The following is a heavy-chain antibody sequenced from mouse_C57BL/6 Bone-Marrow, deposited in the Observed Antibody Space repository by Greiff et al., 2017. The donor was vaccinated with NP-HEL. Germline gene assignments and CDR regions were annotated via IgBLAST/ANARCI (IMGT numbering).Heavy chain of an antibody. CDR3: ARRGYYGSSYEVDY. CDR2: IHPNSGST. CDR1: GYTFTSYW. V-gene: IGHV1-64*01. Sequence: QVQLQQPGAELVKPGASVKLSCKASGYTFTSYWMHWVKQRPGQGLEWIGMIHPNSGSTNYNEKFKSKATLTVDKSSSTAYMQLSSLTSEDSAVYYCARRGYYGSSYEVDYGGQGTTLTVSS. J-gene: IGHJ2*01. D-gene: IGHD1-1*01.